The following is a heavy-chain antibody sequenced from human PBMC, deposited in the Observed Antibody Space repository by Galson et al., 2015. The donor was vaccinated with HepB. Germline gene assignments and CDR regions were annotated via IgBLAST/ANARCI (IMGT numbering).Heavy chain of an antibody. D-gene: IGHD5-18*01. J-gene: IGHJ4*02. Sequence: SLRLSCAGSGFTFSNYWMTWVRQAPGKGLEWVANIKQDGSEKYYVDSVKGRFTISRDNAKNLLYLQMNSLRAEDTAVYYCAREGSAMAHYWGQGTLVTVSS. V-gene: IGHV3-7*03. CDR3: AREGSAMAHY. CDR1: GFTFSNYW. CDR2: IKQDGSEK.